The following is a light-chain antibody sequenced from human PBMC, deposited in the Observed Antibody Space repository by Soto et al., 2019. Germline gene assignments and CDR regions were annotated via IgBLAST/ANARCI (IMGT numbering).Light chain of an antibody. CDR2: EVT. J-gene: IGLJ1*01. CDR1: NSDIGNYNI. CDR3: CSYASSNVFV. Sequence: QSVLTQPASVSGSPGQSITISCTGSNSDIGNYNIVSWYQQHPDKAPQLIIYEVTKRPSGVSNRFSGSKSGNTASLTISGLQAEDEGDYHCCSYASSNVFVFGTGTKVTVL. V-gene: IGLV2-23*02.